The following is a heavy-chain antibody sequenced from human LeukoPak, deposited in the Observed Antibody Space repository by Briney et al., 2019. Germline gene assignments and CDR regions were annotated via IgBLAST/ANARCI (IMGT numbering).Heavy chain of an antibody. J-gene: IGHJ4*02. V-gene: IGHV4-34*01. D-gene: IGHD3-10*01. CDR2: INHSGST. CDR3: TSLTMVRGVFFDY. Sequence: SETLSLTCAVYGGSFSGYYWSWIRQPPGKGLEWIGEINHSGSTNYNPSLKSRVTISVDTSKNQFSLKLSSVTAADTAVYYCTSLTMVRGVFFDYWGQGTLVTVPS. CDR1: GGSFSGYY.